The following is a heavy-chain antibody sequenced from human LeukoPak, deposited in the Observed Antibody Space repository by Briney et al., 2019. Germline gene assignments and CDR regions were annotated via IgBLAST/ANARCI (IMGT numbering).Heavy chain of an antibody. CDR2: ISTDSSYI. Sequence: GGSLSLSCAASGFTFSSYSLTWVRQAPGKGLEWVSDISTDSSYIYYADSMQGRFTISRDNAQRSLYLQMNPLRVEDTAVYYCARVFGYCSSSACYAASDLWGQGTTVTVSS. V-gene: IGHV3-21*05. CDR1: GFTFSSYS. CDR3: ARVFGYCSSSACYAASDL. J-gene: IGHJ3*01. D-gene: IGHD2-2*03.